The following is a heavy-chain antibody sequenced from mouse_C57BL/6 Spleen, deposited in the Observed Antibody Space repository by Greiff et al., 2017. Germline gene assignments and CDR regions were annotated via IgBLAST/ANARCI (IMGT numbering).Heavy chain of an antibody. CDR3: ARPLYDGDLAWFAY. CDR2: ILPGSGST. CDR1: GYTFTGYW. J-gene: IGHJ3*01. V-gene: IGHV1-9*01. Sequence: VKVVESGAELMRPGASVKLSCKATGYTFTGYWIEWVKQRPGHGLEWIGEILPGSGSTNYNEKFKGKATFTADTSSNTAYMQLSSLTTEGSAIYYCARPLYDGDLAWFAYWGQGTLVTVSA. D-gene: IGHD2-3*01.